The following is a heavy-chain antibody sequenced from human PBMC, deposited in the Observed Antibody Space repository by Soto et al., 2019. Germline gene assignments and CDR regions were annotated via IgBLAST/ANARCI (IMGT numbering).Heavy chain of an antibody. CDR1: GYTFTSYA. CDR3: ARASGIAAAGPAFYYYGIDV. V-gene: IGHV1-3*01. J-gene: IGHJ6*02. Sequence: ASVKVSCKASGYTFTSYAMHWVRQAPGRRLEWMGWINAGNGNTKYSQKFQGRVTITRDTSASTAYMELSSLRSEDTAVYYCARASGIAAAGPAFYYYGIDVWGQGTTVTVSS. D-gene: IGHD6-13*01. CDR2: INAGNGNT.